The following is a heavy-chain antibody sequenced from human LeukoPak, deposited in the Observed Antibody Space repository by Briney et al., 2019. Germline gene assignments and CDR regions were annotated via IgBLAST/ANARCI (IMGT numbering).Heavy chain of an antibody. D-gene: IGHD6-19*01. J-gene: IGHJ4*02. CDR2: IYHSGST. CDR1: GASISSSYW. CDR3: ARDGGPLMGVAGTADFDY. V-gene: IGHV4-4*02. Sequence: SETLSLTCAVSGASISSSYWWSWVRQPPGKGLEWIGEIYHSGSTNYNPSLKSRVTISVDKSKNQFSLKLSSVTAADTAVYYCARDGGPLMGVAGTADFDYRGQGTLVTVSS.